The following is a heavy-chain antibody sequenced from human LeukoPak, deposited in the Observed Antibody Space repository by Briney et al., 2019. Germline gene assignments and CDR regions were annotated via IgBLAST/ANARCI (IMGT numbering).Heavy chain of an antibody. CDR3: ARRGYYGSGSYYDWFDP. V-gene: IGHV3-11*01. D-gene: IGHD3-10*01. CDR2: FSSSGSTI. Sequence: GGSLRLSCAASGFTFSDYYMSWIRQAPGKGLEWVSYFSSSGSTIYYADSVKGRFTISRDNAKNSLYLQMNSLRAEDTAVYYCARRGYYGSGSYYDWFDPWGQGTLVTVSS. CDR1: GFTFSDYY. J-gene: IGHJ5*02.